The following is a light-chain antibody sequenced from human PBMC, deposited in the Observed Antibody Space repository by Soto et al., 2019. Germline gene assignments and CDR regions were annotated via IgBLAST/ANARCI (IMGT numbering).Light chain of an antibody. J-gene: IGKJ5*01. CDR1: QTIDTY. CDR3: QQSYSTPPIT. Sequence: DIQLTQSPSSLSASVGDRVTITCRASQTIDTYVNWYQHKPGTAPKVLIYAATYLQNGVPSRFSGTGSGADFTLTISSLQPEDFATYYCQQSYSTPPITFGQGTRLEIK. CDR2: AAT. V-gene: IGKV1-39*01.